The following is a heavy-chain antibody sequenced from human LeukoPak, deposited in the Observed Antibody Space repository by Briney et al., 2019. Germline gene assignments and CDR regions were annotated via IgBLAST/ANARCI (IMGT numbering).Heavy chain of an antibody. Sequence: SLRLSCAASGFTFSDAWMNWVRQAPGKGLEWVGRIKRKTEGGTTDYGARVKGRFTISRDDSKNTLYLQMNSLKTEDTAFYYCTTGNFGPYWGQGTQVTVSS. CDR1: GFTFSDAW. CDR2: IKRKTEGGTT. D-gene: IGHD3-10*01. V-gene: IGHV3-15*07. J-gene: IGHJ4*02. CDR3: TTGNFGPY.